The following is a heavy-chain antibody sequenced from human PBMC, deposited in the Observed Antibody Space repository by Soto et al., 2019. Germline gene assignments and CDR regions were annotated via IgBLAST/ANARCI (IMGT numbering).Heavy chain of an antibody. Sequence: LSLTCTVSGGSISSSSYYWGWIRQPPGKGLEWIGSIYYSGGTYYNPSLKSRVTISVDTSKNQFSLKLSSVTAADTAVYYCARYDYILLVDYWGQGTLVTVSS. V-gene: IGHV4-39*01. CDR3: ARYDYILLVDY. J-gene: IGHJ4*02. D-gene: IGHD4-4*01. CDR1: GGSISSSSYY. CDR2: IYYSGGT.